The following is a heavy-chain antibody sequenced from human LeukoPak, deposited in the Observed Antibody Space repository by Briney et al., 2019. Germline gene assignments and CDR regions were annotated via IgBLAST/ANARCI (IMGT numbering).Heavy chain of an antibody. Sequence: GGSLRLSCTASGFIFYSYAMHWVRQAPGRGLEYVSAITSSGGSTFYADSVKGRFTISRDNSKNTLYLQMGSLRADDMAVYYCTRGPGYDYVWGSYRADYWGQGTLVTVSS. CDR2: ITSSGGST. V-gene: IGHV3-64*02. D-gene: IGHD3-16*02. CDR3: TRGPGYDYVWGSYRADY. CDR1: GFIFYSYA. J-gene: IGHJ4*02.